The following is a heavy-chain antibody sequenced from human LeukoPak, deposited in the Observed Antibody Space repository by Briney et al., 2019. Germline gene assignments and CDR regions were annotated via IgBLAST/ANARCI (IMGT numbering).Heavy chain of an antibody. Sequence: GGSLRLSCAASGFPFSSYGMHWVRQAPGKGLEWVAVIWYDGSNKYYADSVKGRFTISRDNSKNTLYLQMNSLRAEDTAVYYCARDLPDSRIDYWGQGTLVTVSS. CDR1: GFPFSSYG. D-gene: IGHD1-14*01. CDR2: IWYDGSNK. J-gene: IGHJ4*02. V-gene: IGHV3-33*01. CDR3: ARDLPDSRIDY.